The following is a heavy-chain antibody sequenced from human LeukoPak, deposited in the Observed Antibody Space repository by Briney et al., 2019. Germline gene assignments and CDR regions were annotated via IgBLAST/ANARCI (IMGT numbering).Heavy chain of an antibody. CDR1: GYSISSGYY. CDR2: IYHSGST. D-gene: IGHD2-15*01. Sequence: SETRSLTCTVSGYSISSGYYWGWIRQPPGKGLEWIGSIYHSGSTYYNPSLKSRVTISVDTSKNQFSLKLSSVTAADTAVYYCARWVAVRFDPWGQGTLVTVSS. V-gene: IGHV4-38-2*02. CDR3: ARWVAVRFDP. J-gene: IGHJ5*02.